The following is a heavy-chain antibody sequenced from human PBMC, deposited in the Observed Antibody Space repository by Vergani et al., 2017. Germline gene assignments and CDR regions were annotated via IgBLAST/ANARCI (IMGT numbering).Heavy chain of an antibody. V-gene: IGHV3-23*01. Sequence: EVQLLESGGGLVQPGGSLRLSCAASGFTFSSYAMSWVRQAPGKGLEWVSAISGSGGSTYYADSVKVRFTLSRDTSKNTLYLQMNSLRAEDTAVYYCAKDAVRRSYFDYWGQGTLVTVSS. CDR1: GFTFSSYA. CDR3: AKDAVRRSYFDY. J-gene: IGHJ4*02. CDR2: ISGSGGST. D-gene: IGHD3-10*01.